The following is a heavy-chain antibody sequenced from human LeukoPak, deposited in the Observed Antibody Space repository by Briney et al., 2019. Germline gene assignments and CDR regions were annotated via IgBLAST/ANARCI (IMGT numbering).Heavy chain of an antibody. J-gene: IGHJ4*02. CDR2: ISWNSGSR. D-gene: IGHD3-10*01. CDR1: GFTFDDYA. CDR3: VKGLEGSDPD. V-gene: IGHV3-9*03. Sequence: GGSLRLSCAASGFTFDDYAMHWVRQAPGKGLERVSGISWNSGSRGYADSVKGRFTISRDNAKNSLYLQMNSLRAEDMALYYCVKGLEGSDPDWGQGTLVTVSS.